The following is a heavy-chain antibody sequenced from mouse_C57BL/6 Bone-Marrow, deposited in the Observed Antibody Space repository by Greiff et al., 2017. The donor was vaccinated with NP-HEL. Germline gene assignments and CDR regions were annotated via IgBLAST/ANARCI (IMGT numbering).Heavy chain of an antibody. D-gene: IGHD1-1*01. Sequence: VQLQQSGAELVKPGASVKMSCKASGYTFTSYWITWVKQRPGQGLEWIGDIYPGSGSTNYNEKFKSKATLTVDTSSSTAYMQLSSLTSEDSAVYYCARDYYGSSSYAMDYWGQGTSVTVSS. V-gene: IGHV1-55*01. J-gene: IGHJ4*01. CDR3: ARDYYGSSSYAMDY. CDR2: IYPGSGST. CDR1: GYTFTSYW.